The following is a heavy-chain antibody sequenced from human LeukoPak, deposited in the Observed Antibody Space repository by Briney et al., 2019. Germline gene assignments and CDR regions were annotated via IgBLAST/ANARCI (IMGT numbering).Heavy chain of an antibody. V-gene: IGHV5-51*01. J-gene: IGHJ6*03. CDR3: ARHAQAARLVYYYYMDV. D-gene: IGHD6-6*01. CDR2: IYPGDSDT. Sequence: GESLKISCKGSGYSFTSYWIGWVRPMPGKGLEWMGIIYPGDSDTRYSPSFQGQVTISADKSISTAYLQWSSLKASDTAMYYCARHAQAARLVYYYYMDVWGKGTTVTVSS. CDR1: GYSFTSYW.